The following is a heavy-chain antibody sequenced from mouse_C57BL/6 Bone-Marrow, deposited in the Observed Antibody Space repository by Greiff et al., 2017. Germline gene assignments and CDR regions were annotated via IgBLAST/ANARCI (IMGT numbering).Heavy chain of an antibody. J-gene: IGHJ2*01. CDR3: TRSPYGNFYFDY. Sequence: QVQLKESGAELVRPGASVTLSCKASGYTFTDYEMLWVKQTPVHGLEWIGAIDPETGGTAYNQKFKGKAILTADKSSSTAYMELRSLTSEDSAVYYCTRSPYGNFYFDYWGQGTTLTVSS. V-gene: IGHV1-15*01. CDR2: IDPETGGT. CDR1: GYTFTDYE. D-gene: IGHD2-1*01.